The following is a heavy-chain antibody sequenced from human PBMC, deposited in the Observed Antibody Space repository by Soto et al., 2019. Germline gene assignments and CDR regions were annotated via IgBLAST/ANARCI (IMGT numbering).Heavy chain of an antibody. CDR1: GVTFTSYA. D-gene: IGHD3-3*01. CDR3: AKDASTYYDFWSSHYYYYYGMDV. V-gene: IGHV3-23*01. Sequence: GGSLSLSCAASGVTFTSYAMSWVRQAPGQGLEWVSATSGSGGSTYYPDSLRGRFTISRDTSKHTSLLQMTSLTAEAAAVYYCAKDASTYYDFWSSHYYYYYGMDVWGQGTTVTVSS. CDR2: TSGSGGST. J-gene: IGHJ6*02.